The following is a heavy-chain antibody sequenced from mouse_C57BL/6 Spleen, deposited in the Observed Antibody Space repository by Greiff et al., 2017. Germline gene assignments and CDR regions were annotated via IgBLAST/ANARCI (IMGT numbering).Heavy chain of an antibody. Sequence: QVQLQQSGAELMKPGASVKLSCKATGYTFTGYWIEWVKQRPGHGLEWIGEILPGSGSTNYNEKFKGKATFTADTSSNTAYMQLSSLTTEDSAIYYCARRAYGNYGAWFAYWGQGTLVTVSA. J-gene: IGHJ3*01. CDR3: ARRAYGNYGAWFAY. V-gene: IGHV1-9*01. D-gene: IGHD2-1*01. CDR2: ILPGSGST. CDR1: GYTFTGYW.